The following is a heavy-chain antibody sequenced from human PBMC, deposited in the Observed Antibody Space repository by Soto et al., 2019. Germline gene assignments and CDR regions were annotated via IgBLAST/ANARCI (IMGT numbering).Heavy chain of an antibody. Sequence: GASVKVSCKASGGTFSSYTISWGRQAPGQGLEWMGRIIPILGIANYAQKFQGRVTITADKSTSTAYMELSSLRSEDTAVYYCARSSVATTGENDYWGQGTLVTVS. D-gene: IGHD5-12*01. CDR1: GGTFSSYT. CDR3: ARSSVATTGENDY. CDR2: IIPILGIA. J-gene: IGHJ4*02. V-gene: IGHV1-69*02.